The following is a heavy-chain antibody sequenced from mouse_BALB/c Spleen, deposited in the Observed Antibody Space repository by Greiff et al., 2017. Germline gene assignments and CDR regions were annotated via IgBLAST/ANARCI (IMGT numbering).Heavy chain of an antibody. CDR2: IWAGGST. CDR1: GFSLTSYG. J-gene: IGHJ4*01. CDR3: ARYRWDGDYAMDY. Sequence: VQRVESGPGLVAPSQSLSITCTVSGFSLTSYGVHWVRQPPGKGLEWLGVIWAGGSTNYNSALMSRLSISKDNSKSQVFLKMNSLQTDDTAMYYCARYRWDGDYAMDYWGQGTSVTVSS. V-gene: IGHV2-9*02. D-gene: IGHD4-1*01.